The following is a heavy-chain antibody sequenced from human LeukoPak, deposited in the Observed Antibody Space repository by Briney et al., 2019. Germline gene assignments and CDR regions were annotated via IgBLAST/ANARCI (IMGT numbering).Heavy chain of an antibody. Sequence: PSETLSLTCTVSVGSISSYYWSWIRQPPGKRLEWIGYIYYSGSTNYNPSLKSRVTISVDTSKNQFSLNLSSVTAADTAVYYCARAPYGSGFDYWGQGTLVTVSS. J-gene: IGHJ4*02. V-gene: IGHV4-59*01. D-gene: IGHD3-10*01. CDR3: ARAPYGSGFDY. CDR1: VGSISSYY. CDR2: IYYSGST.